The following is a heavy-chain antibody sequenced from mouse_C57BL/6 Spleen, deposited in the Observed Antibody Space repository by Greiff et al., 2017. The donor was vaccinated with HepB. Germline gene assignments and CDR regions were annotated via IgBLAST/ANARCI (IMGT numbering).Heavy chain of an antibody. CDR1: GYAFSSSW. V-gene: IGHV1-82*01. CDR2: IYPGDGDT. CDR3: ARRGREDYFDY. J-gene: IGHJ2*01. Sequence: QVQLQQSGPELVKPGASVKISCKASGYAFSSSWMNWVKQRPGKGLEWIGRIYPGDGDTNYNGKFKGKATLTADKSSSTAYMQLSSLTSEDSAVYFCARRGREDYFDYWGQGTTLTVSS.